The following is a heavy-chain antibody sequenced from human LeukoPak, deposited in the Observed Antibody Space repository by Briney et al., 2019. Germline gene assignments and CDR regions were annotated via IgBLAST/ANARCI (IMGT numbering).Heavy chain of an antibody. CDR1: DGSITNYY. D-gene: IGHD3-16*01. J-gene: IGHJ3*02. CDR3: ARVLGNSAFDI. Sequence: SETLSLTCSVSDGSITNYYWTWIRQPPGKGLEWIGYIYYSGSTNYNPSLKSRVTISVDTSKNQFSLKLSSVTAADTAVYYCARVLGNSAFDIWGQGTMVTVSS. CDR2: IYYSGST. V-gene: IGHV4-59*12.